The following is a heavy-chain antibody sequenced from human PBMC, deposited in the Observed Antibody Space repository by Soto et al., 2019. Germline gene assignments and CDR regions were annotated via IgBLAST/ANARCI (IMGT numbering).Heavy chain of an antibody. CDR1: GGSISSYY. J-gene: IGHJ4*02. CDR2: IYYSGST. CDR3: ARYNWNYYFDY. D-gene: IGHD1-7*01. V-gene: IGHV4-59*08. Sequence: SETLSLTCPVSGGSISSYYWSWIRQPPGKGLEWIGYIYYSGSTNYNPSLKSRVTISVDTSKNQFSLKLSSVTAADTAVYYCARYNWNYYFDYWGQGTLVTVSS.